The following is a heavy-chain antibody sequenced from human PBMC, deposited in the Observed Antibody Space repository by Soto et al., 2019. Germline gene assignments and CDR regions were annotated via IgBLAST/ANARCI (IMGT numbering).Heavy chain of an antibody. CDR2: ISSSSSYK. CDR1: GFTFSSYS. Sequence: PGGSLRLSCAASGFTFSSYSMNWVRQAPGKGLEWVSSISSSSSYKYYADSVKGRFTISRDNAKNTLYLQMNSLRAEDTAVYYCASEEYYYDSSGYLAWGQGALVTVSS. J-gene: IGHJ5*02. V-gene: IGHV3-21*01. CDR3: ASEEYYYDSSGYLA. D-gene: IGHD3-22*01.